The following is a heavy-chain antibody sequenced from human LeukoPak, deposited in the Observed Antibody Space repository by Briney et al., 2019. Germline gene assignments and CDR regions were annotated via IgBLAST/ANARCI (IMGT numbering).Heavy chain of an antibody. CDR2: VYYSVNT. CDR3: AKDRIWAH. CDR1: VASLSTNY. V-gene: IGHV4-59*13. Sequence: SETLSLTRAVSVASLSTNYWSWIRQSPGKGLEWIGFVYYSVNTNYNPSLKSRVTISADTSKNQFSLELTSVTAADTAVYYCAKDRIWAHWGQGTLVTASS. J-gene: IGHJ4*02. D-gene: IGHD7-27*01.